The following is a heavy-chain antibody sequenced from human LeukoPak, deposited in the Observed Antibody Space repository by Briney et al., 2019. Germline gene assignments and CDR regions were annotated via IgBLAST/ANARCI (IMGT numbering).Heavy chain of an antibody. CDR1: GFTFGDYA. Sequence: GGSLRLSCTASGFTFGDYAMSWVRQAPGKGLEWVGFIRSKAYGGTTEYAASVKGRFTISRDDSKSIAYLQMNSLKTEDTAVYYCTRANRGPIWDFQHWGQGTLVTVSS. D-gene: IGHD7-27*01. J-gene: IGHJ1*01. CDR2: IRSKAYGGTT. V-gene: IGHV3-49*04. CDR3: TRANRGPIWDFQH.